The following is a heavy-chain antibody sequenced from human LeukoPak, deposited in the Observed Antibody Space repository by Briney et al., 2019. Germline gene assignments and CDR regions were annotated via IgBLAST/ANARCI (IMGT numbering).Heavy chain of an antibody. D-gene: IGHD5-12*01. CDR2: INPSGGST. Sequence: ASVTVSCKASGYTFTSYYMHWVRQPPGQGLEWMGIINPSGGSTSYAQTFRGRVTITWDTSTNTFYMELSSLRSEATAVYYCGGAARGGGEKRVYSGYDLGIDYWGQGTLVTVSS. J-gene: IGHJ4*02. V-gene: IGHV1-46*01. CDR1: GYTFTSYY. CDR3: GGAARGGGEKRVYSGYDLGIDY.